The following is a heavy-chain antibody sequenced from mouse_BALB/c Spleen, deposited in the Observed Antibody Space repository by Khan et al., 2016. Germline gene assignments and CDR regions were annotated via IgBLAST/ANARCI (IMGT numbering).Heavy chain of an antibody. D-gene: IGHD2-12*01. CDR1: GFSLTGYG. V-gene: IGHV2-6-7*01. Sequence: QVQLKESGPGLVVPSQSLSITCTVSGFSLTGYGVNWVRQPPGKGLEWLGKIWADGRTDYNSALKSRVSISKDNSKSQVVLKMNSLQTDGTANYYCSSDYDGFAYWGQGTLVIVSA. CDR2: IWADGRT. J-gene: IGHJ3*01. CDR3: SSDYDGFAY.